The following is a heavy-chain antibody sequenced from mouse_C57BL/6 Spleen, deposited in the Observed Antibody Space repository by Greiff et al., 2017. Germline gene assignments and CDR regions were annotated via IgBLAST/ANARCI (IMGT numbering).Heavy chain of an antibody. D-gene: IGHD4-1*01. J-gene: IGHJ2*01. Sequence: VKLMESGPGLVQPSQSLSITCTVSGFSLTSYGVHWVRQSPEKGLEWLGVIWSGGSTDYTEAFISRMSISKDNSKSHFFFKMNSLQADDAALYYCARTGTGYFDYWGQGTTLTVSS. CDR3: ARTGTGYFDY. CDR2: IWSGGST. V-gene: IGHV2-2*01. CDR1: GFSLTSYG.